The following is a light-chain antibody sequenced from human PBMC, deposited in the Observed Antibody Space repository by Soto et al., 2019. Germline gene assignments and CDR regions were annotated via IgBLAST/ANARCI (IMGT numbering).Light chain of an antibody. CDR2: GAS. J-gene: IGKJ1*01. V-gene: IGKV3-15*01. CDR1: QSVSSN. CDR3: QQYNNWPQT. Sequence: EIVMTQSPATLSVSPGERATLSCRASQSVSSNLAWYQQNPGQAPRLLIYGASTRATGIPARFSGSGSGTAFTLTISSLQSEDFAVYYCQQYNNWPQTFGQGTKVEIK.